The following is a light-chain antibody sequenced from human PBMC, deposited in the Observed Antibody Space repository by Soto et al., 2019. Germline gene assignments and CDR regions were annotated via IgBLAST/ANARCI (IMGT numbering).Light chain of an antibody. J-gene: IGKJ4*01. CDR2: KAS. Sequence: DIQMTQSPSTLSASVGDRVTITCRASQSINNWLAWYQQKPGKAPKLLISKASNLKSGVPSRFSGTGSGTEFTLTISSLQPDDFARYYCQQYDSYRFTFGGGTKVEI. CDR1: QSINNW. V-gene: IGKV1-5*03. CDR3: QQYDSYRFT.